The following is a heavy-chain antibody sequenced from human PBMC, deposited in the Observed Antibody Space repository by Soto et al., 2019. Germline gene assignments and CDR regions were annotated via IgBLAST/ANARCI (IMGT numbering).Heavy chain of an antibody. CDR1: GGSISSGGYY. Sequence: SETLSLTCTVSGGSISSGGYYWSWIRQHPGKGLEWIGYIYYSGSTYYNPSLKSRVTISVDTSKNQFSLKLSSVTAADTAVYYCAREGADYYDSSGYLDYWGQGTLVTVS. CDR3: AREGADYYDSSGYLDY. J-gene: IGHJ4*02. CDR2: IYYSGST. V-gene: IGHV4-31*03. D-gene: IGHD3-22*01.